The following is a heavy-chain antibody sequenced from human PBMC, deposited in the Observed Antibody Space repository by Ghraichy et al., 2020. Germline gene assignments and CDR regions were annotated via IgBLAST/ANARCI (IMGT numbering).Heavy chain of an antibody. V-gene: IGHV4-59*08. Sequence: ETLSLTCTVSGGSISGYFWNWVRQPPGKGLEWIGYIYYSGSTNYNPSLKSRVTISVDTSKNQFSLKLSSVTAADTAVYYCARGGSGYNSDYWGQGTLVTVSS. CDR2: IYYSGST. CDR3: ARGGSGYNSDY. J-gene: IGHJ4*02. CDR1: GGSISGYF. D-gene: IGHD3-22*01.